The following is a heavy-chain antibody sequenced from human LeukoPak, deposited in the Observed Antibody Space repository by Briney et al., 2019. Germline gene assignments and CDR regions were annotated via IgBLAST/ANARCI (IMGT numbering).Heavy chain of an antibody. CDR3: ARDVDTAMVMLY. Sequence: ASVKVSCKASGYTFTGCYMHWVRQAPGQGLEWMGWINPNSGGTNYAQKFQGRVTMTRDTSISTAYMELSRLRSDDTAVYYCARDVDTAMVMLYWGQGTLVTVSS. V-gene: IGHV1-2*02. CDR1: GYTFTGCY. J-gene: IGHJ4*02. D-gene: IGHD5-18*01. CDR2: INPNSGGT.